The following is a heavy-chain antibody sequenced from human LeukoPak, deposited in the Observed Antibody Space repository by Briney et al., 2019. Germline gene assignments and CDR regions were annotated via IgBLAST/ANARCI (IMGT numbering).Heavy chain of an antibody. D-gene: IGHD4-23*01. CDR3: ARDTYSRWQTDY. Sequence: ASVKVSCKASGGTYSSYAISWVRQAPGQGLEWMGRIIPILGIANYAQKFQGRVTITADKSTSTAYMELSSLRSEDTAVYYCARDTYSRWQTDYWGQGALVTVSS. J-gene: IGHJ4*02. CDR1: GGTYSSYA. CDR2: IIPILGIA. V-gene: IGHV1-69*04.